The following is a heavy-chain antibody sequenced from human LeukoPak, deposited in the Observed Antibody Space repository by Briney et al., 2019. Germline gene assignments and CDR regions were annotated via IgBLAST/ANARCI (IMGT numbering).Heavy chain of an antibody. D-gene: IGHD6-6*01. Sequence: SETLSPTCTVSGGSISSYYWSWIRQPPGKGLEWIGYIYYSGSTNYNPSLKSRVTISVDTSKNQFSLKLSSVTAADTAVYYCARGSIAARNDAFDIWGQGTIVTVSS. CDR2: IYYSGST. V-gene: IGHV4-59*01. J-gene: IGHJ3*02. CDR1: GGSISSYY. CDR3: ARGSIAARNDAFDI.